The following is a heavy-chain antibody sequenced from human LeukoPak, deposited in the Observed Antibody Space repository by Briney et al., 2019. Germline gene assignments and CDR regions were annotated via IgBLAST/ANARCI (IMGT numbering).Heavy chain of an antibody. CDR2: IIPIFGTA. Sequence: ASVKVSCKASGGTFSSYAISWVRQAPGQGLEWMGGIIPIFGTANYAQKFQGRVTITADESTSTAYMELSSLRSEDTAVYYCARDVGIAAAGTRGYFDYWGQGTLVPVSS. CDR3: ARDVGIAAAGTRGYFDY. D-gene: IGHD6-13*01. V-gene: IGHV1-69*13. J-gene: IGHJ4*02. CDR1: GGTFSSYA.